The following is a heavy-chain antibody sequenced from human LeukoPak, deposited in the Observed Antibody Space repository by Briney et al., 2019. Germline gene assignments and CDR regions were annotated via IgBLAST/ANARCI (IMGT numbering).Heavy chain of an antibody. CDR2: ISGSGGST. V-gene: IGHV3-23*01. J-gene: IGHJ4*02. CDR3: AKRPNTVMVFDD. Sequence: GGSLRLSCAASGFTFSSYAMSWVRQAPGKGLEWVSGISGSGGSTYYADSVKGRFTISRGNSKNTLYLRMDSLRAEDTAVYYCAKRPNTVMVFDDWGQGTLVTVSS. D-gene: IGHD5-18*01. CDR1: GFTFSSYA.